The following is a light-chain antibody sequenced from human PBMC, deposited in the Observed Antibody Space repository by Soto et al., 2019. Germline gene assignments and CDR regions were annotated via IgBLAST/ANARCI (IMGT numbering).Light chain of an antibody. J-gene: IGKJ5*01. CDR1: QSVGVN. V-gene: IGKV3-15*01. Sequence: ESVMTQSPATLSASPGNRVTLSCRASQSVGVNLAWYQQKPGQAPRLLIYDASTRATGVPARFTGSGSGTEFSLTISSLQSEDSALYYCQQYNDWPITFGQGTRLEIK. CDR3: QQYNDWPIT. CDR2: DAS.